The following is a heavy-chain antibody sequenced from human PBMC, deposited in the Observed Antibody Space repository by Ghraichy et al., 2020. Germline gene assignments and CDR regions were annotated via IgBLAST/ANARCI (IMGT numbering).Heavy chain of an antibody. V-gene: IGHV4-39*01. CDR1: GGSISSSSYY. Sequence: SETLSLTCTVSGGSISSSSYYWGWIRQPPGKGLEWIGSIYYSGSTYYNPSLKSRVTISVDTSKNQFSLKLSSVTAADTAGYYCARHVGASNWFDPWGQGTLVTVSS. J-gene: IGHJ5*02. D-gene: IGHD2-15*01. CDR2: IYYSGST. CDR3: ARHVGASNWFDP.